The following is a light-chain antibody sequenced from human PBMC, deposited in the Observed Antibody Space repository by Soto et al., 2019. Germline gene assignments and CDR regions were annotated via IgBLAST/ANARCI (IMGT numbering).Light chain of an antibody. V-gene: IGKV3-15*01. CDR2: GAS. J-gene: IGKJ1*01. Sequence: EIVMTQSPATLSVSPGERATLSCRASQSVSSNLAWYQQKPGQAPRLLIYGASTRATGIPARFSGSGSGTEFPLTISSLQSEDFAVYYRQQYNNWPQTFGQGTKVEIK. CDR3: QQYNNWPQT. CDR1: QSVSSN.